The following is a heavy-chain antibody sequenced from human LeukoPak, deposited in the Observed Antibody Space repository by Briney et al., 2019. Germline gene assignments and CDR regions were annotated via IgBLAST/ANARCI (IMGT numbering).Heavy chain of an antibody. J-gene: IGHJ5*02. Sequence: GASVKLSCKASGYTFTSYGISWVRQAPGQGHEWMGWISAYNGNTNYAQKLQGRVTMTTDTSTSTAYMELRSLRSDDTAVYYCARVSHRGCSSTSCYEGYNWFDPWGQGTLVTVSS. V-gene: IGHV1-18*01. CDR3: ARVSHRGCSSTSCYEGYNWFDP. D-gene: IGHD2-2*01. CDR1: GYTFTSYG. CDR2: ISAYNGNT.